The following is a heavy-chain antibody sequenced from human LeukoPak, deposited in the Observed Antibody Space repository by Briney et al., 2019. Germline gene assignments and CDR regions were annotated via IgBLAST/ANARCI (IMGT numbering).Heavy chain of an antibody. V-gene: IGHV4-39*01. Sequence: TSETLSLTCTVSGGSISSSSYYWGWIRQPPGKGLEWIGSIYYSGSTYYNPSLKSRVTISVDTSKNQFSLKLSSVTAADTAVYYCARADRLGLLRFFPIHLYYFDYWGQGTLVTVSS. J-gene: IGHJ4*02. CDR3: ARADRLGLLRFFPIHLYYFDY. CDR1: GGSISSSSYY. CDR2: IYYSGST. D-gene: IGHD3-3*01.